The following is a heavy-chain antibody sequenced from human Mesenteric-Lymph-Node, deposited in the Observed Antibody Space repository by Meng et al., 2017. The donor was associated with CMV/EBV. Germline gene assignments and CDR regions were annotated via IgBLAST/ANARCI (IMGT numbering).Heavy chain of an antibody. CDR3: ARENRIAAAGRGDAFDI. CDR1: GGSISSYY. V-gene: IGHV4-59*01. CDR2: IYYSGST. D-gene: IGHD6-13*01. J-gene: IGHJ3*02. Sequence: SETLSLTCTVSGGSISSYYWSWIRQPPGKGLEWIGYIYYSGSTNYNPSLKSRVTISVDTSKNQFSLKLSSVTAADTAVYYCARENRIAAAGRGDAFDIWGQGTMVTVSS.